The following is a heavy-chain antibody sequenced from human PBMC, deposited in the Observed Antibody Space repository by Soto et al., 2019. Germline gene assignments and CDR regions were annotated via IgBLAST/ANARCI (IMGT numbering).Heavy chain of an antibody. V-gene: IGHV3-66*04. CDR3: ARLINFWSGWNYYYYMDV. J-gene: IGHJ6*03. D-gene: IGHD3-3*01. CDR2: IYSGGST. Sequence: GSLRLSCAASGFTVSSNYMSWVRQAPGKGLEWVSVIYSGGSTYYADSVKGRFTISRDNSKNTLYLQMNSLRAEDTAVYHCARLINFWSGWNYYYYMDVWVKGTTVTVSS. CDR1: GFTVSSNY.